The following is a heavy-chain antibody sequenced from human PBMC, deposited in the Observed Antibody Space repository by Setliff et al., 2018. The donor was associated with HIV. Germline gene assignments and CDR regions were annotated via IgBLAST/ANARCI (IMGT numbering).Heavy chain of an antibody. Sequence: GESLKISCKGSGYSFNDYWIGWVRQKPGGGLEWMGIFNPADFNSRYSPSFQGQVTISVDRSISTAYLHLSSLKASDTAKYYCARRKWLQLGADFPAAFDIWGQGTMVTVSS. V-gene: IGHV5-51*01. D-gene: IGHD5-12*01. J-gene: IGHJ3*02. CDR1: GYSFNDYW. CDR2: FNPADFNS. CDR3: ARRKWLQLGADFPAAFDI.